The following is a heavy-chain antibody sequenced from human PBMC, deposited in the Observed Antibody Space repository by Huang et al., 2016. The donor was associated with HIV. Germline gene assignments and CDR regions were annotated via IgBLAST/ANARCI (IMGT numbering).Heavy chain of an antibody. CDR2: SIPIFDTA. D-gene: IGHD1-1*01. Sequence: QVQLMQSGAEVKKPGSSVKVSCKASGGTFSSYAISWVRQAPGQGLEWMGRSIPIFDTANYAQKFQGRVTITADESTGTAYMELSSLRSEDTAIYYCARDLNGDFDYWGQGTLVTVSS. J-gene: IGHJ4*02. V-gene: IGHV1-69*18. CDR1: GGTFSSYA. CDR3: ARDLNGDFDY.